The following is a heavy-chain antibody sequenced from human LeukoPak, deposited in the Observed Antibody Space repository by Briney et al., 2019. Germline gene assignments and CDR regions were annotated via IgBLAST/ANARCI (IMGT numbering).Heavy chain of an antibody. V-gene: IGHV3-7*01. D-gene: IGHD3-10*01. J-gene: IGHJ4*02. CDR2: IKQDGSEK. CDR1: GDSISSGGYY. CDR3: ARFLPGSYPFDY. Sequence: ETLSLTCTVSGDSISSGGYYWSWVRQAPGKGLEWVANIKQDGSEKYYVDSVKGRFTISRDNAKNSLYLQMNSLRAEDTAVYYCARFLPGSYPFDYWGQGTLVTVSS.